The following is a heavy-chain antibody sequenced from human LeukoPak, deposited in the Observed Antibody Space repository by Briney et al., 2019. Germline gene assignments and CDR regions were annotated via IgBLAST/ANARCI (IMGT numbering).Heavy chain of an antibody. CDR1: GFNFGSYG. V-gene: IGHV3-30*18. D-gene: IGHD6-19*01. CDR3: AKAHRRSGWPYYSGY. CDR2: ISYDGSNK. J-gene: IGHJ4*02. Sequence: GTSLRLSCAASGFNFGSYGMHWVRQAPGKGLEWVAVISYDGSNKYYGDSVKGRFTISRDNSGNTLYLQMNSLRAEDTAVYYCAKAHRRSGWPYYSGYWGQGTLVTVSS.